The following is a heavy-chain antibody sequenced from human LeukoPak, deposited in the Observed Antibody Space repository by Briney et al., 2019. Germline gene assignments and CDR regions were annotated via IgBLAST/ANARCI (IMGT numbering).Heavy chain of an antibody. Sequence: SGGSLRLSCAASEFSFGSNYMTWVRQAPGKGLEWVSLIYSGGSTYYADSVKGRFTISRDNSKNTLYLQMNSLRAEDTAVYYCAKDSAKKYDDYWGQGTLVTVSS. V-gene: IGHV3-66*01. CDR1: EFSFGSNY. CDR3: AKDSAKKYDDY. CDR2: IYSGGST. J-gene: IGHJ4*02. D-gene: IGHD2/OR15-2a*01.